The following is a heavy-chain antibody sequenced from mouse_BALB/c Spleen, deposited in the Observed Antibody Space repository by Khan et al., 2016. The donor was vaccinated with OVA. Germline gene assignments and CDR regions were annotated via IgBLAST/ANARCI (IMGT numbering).Heavy chain of an antibody. Sequence: VQLQESGTELARPGASVKLSCKASGYTFTSYWMQWVKQRPGQGLEWIGAIYPGDGNTRYTQKFKGKATLTADKSSSTAYMQLSSLASEDSAVYFCVRGGITTGYFDYWGQGTILTVSS. CDR1: GYTFTSYW. CDR2: IYPGDGNT. J-gene: IGHJ2*01. V-gene: IGHV1-87*01. D-gene: IGHD1-1*01. CDR3: VRGGITTGYFDY.